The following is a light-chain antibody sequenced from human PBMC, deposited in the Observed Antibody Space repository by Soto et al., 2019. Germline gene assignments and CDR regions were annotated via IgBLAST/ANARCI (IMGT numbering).Light chain of an antibody. J-gene: IGKJ1*01. V-gene: IGKV1-5*03. CDR2: KAS. CDR1: QSISSW. Sequence: DIQMTQSPSTLSASVGDRVTITCRASQSISSWLAWYQQKPGNAPKVLIFKASSLESGVPSRFSGSGSGTGFSLTISSLQPDDFATYYCQQYNSYPWTFGQGTQVEIK. CDR3: QQYNSYPWT.